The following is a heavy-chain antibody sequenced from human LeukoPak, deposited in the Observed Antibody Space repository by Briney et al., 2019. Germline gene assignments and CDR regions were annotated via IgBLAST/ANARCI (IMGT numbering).Heavy chain of an antibody. D-gene: IGHD3-10*01. CDR2: VNPDDSDT. J-gene: IGHJ4*02. Sequence: GESLKISCKGSGYSFTSHWIGWVRQMPGKGLEWMGIVNPDDSDTIYSPSFQGQVTISADESITTAYLQWSSLKASDNAMYYCARLRWPRGGRSSFDYWGQGALVTVSS. CDR3: ARLRWPRGGRSSFDY. CDR1: GYSFTSHW. V-gene: IGHV5-51*01.